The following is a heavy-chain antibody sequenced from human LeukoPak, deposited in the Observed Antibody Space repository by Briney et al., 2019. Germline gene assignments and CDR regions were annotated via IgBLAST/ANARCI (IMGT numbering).Heavy chain of an antibody. CDR2: ISGSGGST. CDR1: GFTFSSYA. V-gene: IGHV3-23*01. Sequence: GASLRLSCAASGFTFSSYAMSWVRQAPGKGLEWVSAISGSGGSTYYADSVKGRFTISRDNSKNTLYLQMNSLRAEDTAVYYCAKAPVSPKHYFDYWGQGTLVTVSS. D-gene: IGHD5/OR15-5a*01. CDR3: AKAPVSPKHYFDY. J-gene: IGHJ4*02.